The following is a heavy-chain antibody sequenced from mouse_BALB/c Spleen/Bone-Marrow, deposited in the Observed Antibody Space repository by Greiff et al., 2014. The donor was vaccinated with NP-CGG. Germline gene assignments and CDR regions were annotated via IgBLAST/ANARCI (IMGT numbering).Heavy chain of an antibody. D-gene: IGHD2-1*01. Sequence: VQLKQSGPELEKPGDSVKISCKASGYSFTGYNMNWVKQSNGKSLEWIGNIDPHYGGTSYNQKFKDKATLTVDKSSNTAYMQLKSLTSEDSAVYYCASYGNSFGYWGQGTLVTVSA. CDR3: ASYGNSFGY. CDR2: IDPHYGGT. CDR1: GYSFTGYN. J-gene: IGHJ3*01. V-gene: IGHV1-39*01.